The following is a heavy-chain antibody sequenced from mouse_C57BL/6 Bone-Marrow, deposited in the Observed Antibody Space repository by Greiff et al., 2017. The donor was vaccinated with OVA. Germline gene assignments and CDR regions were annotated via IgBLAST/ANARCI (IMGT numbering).Heavy chain of an antibody. D-gene: IGHD2-4*01. V-gene: IGHV5-4*03. CDR1: GFTFSSYA. Sequence: EVKLMESGGGLVKPGGSLKLSCAASGFTFSSYAMSWVRQTPEKRLEWVATISDGGSYTYYPDNVKGRFTISRDNAKNNLYLQMSHLKSEDTAMYYCASLYDYEGVYYFDYWGQGTTLTVSS. CDR2: ISDGGSYT. J-gene: IGHJ2*01. CDR3: ASLYDYEGVYYFDY.